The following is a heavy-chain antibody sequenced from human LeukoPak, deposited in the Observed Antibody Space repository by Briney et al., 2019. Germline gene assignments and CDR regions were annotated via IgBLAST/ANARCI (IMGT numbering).Heavy chain of an antibody. J-gene: IGHJ4*02. CDR2: IYYSGGT. CDR1: GGSISTYY. CDR3: ARDQEGLDY. Sequence: SETLSLTCTVSGGSISTYYWSWIRQPPGKGLEWIGYIYYSGGTNYNPSLKSRVTISVDTSKNQFSLKLSSVTAADTAVYYCARDQEGLDYWGQGTLVTVSS. V-gene: IGHV4-59*01.